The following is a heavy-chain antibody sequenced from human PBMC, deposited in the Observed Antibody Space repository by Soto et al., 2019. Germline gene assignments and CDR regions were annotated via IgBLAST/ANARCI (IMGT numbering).Heavy chain of an antibody. CDR3: ARVRQYCSATSCYLDP. V-gene: IGHV4-4*02. CDR2: IHHSGTT. J-gene: IGHJ5*02. Sequence: SETLSLTCGVSGDSISSTNWWHWVRQPPGKGLEWIGGIHHSGTTNYNPSLKSRVAISVDKSKNQFSLKLNSVTAADTAVYYCARVRQYCSATSCYLDPWGRGTLVTVSS. CDR1: GDSISSTNW. D-gene: IGHD2-2*01.